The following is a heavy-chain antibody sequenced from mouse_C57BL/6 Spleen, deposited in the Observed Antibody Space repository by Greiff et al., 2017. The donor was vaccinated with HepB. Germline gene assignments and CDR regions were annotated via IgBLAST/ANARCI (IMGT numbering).Heavy chain of an antibody. Sequence: VQLQQSGAELARPGASVKLSCKASGYTFTSYGISWVKQRTGQGLEWIGEIYPRSGNTYYNEKFKGKATLTADKSSSTAYMELRSLTSEDSAVYFCARRYYDGYYYAMDYWGQGTSVTVSS. CDR3: ARRYYDGYYYAMDY. D-gene: IGHD1-1*01. V-gene: IGHV1-81*01. CDR1: GYTFTSYG. CDR2: IYPRSGNT. J-gene: IGHJ4*01.